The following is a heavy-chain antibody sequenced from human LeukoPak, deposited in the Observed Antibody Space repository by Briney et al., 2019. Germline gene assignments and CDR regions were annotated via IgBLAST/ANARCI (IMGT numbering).Heavy chain of an antibody. CDR2: IYNVENGAKT. Sequence: GVLRLSCAASGFTVSANYMGWVRQAPGKGLEWVSLIYNVENGAKTFYADSVKGRFTISRDNSKNTLFLQMNSLRAEDTALYYCAREFGYCSTTSCPLGFWGQGTPVTVSS. J-gene: IGHJ4*02. V-gene: IGHV3-53*01. CDR1: GFTVSANY. D-gene: IGHD2-2*03. CDR3: AREFGYCSTTSCPLGF.